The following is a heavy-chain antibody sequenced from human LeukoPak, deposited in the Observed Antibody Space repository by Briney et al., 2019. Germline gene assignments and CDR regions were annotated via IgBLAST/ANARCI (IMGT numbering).Heavy chain of an antibody. V-gene: IGHV3-23*01. D-gene: IGHD3-3*01. CDR2: ISGSGGST. CDR1: GFTLSSYA. J-gene: IGHJ5*02. Sequence: GGSLRLSCAASGFTLSSYALSWVRQAPGKGLEWVSAISGSGGSTYYADSVKGRFTISRDNSKNTLYLQMNSLRAEDTAVYYCAKALRFLEWLNPIPDNWFDPWGQGTLVTVSS. CDR3: AKALRFLEWLNPIPDNWFDP.